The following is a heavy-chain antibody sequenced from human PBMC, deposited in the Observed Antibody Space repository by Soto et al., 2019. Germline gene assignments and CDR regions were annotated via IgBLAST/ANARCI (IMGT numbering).Heavy chain of an antibody. Sequence: SVKVSCKASGFTFTSSALQLVRQARGQRLEWIGWIVVGSGNTNYAQKFQERVTITRDMSTRTAYMELSSLRTEDTAVYYCAAVPPIGGHPNRFDSWGQGTLVTVSS. V-gene: IGHV1-58*01. CDR3: AAVPPIGGHPNRFDS. J-gene: IGHJ5*01. CDR2: IVVGSGNT. CDR1: GFTFTSSA. D-gene: IGHD2-15*01.